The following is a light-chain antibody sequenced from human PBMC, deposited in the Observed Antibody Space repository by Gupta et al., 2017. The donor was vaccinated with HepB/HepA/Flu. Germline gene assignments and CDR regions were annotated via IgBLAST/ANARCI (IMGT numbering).Light chain of an antibody. CDR1: SSNIGTSYN. V-gene: IGLV1-40*01. CDR3: QSYDSSLSGSKVI. J-gene: IGLJ2*01. Sequence: QSVLAQPPSVSGAPGQRVTITCTGNSSNIGTSYNVHWYQQLPGTAPKLLIYHNSNRPSGVPDRFSGSKSGTSASLAISGLQPEDEADYYCQSYDSSLSGSKVIFGGGTKLTVL. CDR2: HNS.